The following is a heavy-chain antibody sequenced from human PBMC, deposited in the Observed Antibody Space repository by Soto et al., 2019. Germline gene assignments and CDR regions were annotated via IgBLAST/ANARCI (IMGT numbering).Heavy chain of an antibody. V-gene: IGHV1-69*12. CDR2: IIPIFGTA. J-gene: IGHJ3*02. CDR3: ARSRDGYNLPWDAFDI. Sequence: QVQLVQSGAEVKKPGSSVKVSCKASRGTFSSYAISWVRQAPGQGLEWMGGIIPIFGTANNAQKFQGSVTITADESTSTDYMELRSMSSEDTAVYYCARSRDGYNLPWDAFDILGEVPMVTVSS. D-gene: IGHD5-12*01. CDR1: RGTFSSYA.